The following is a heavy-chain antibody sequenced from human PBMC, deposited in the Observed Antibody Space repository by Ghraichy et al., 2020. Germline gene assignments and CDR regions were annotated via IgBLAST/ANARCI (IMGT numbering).Heavy chain of an antibody. Sequence: GGSLRLSCVGSGFTVSGYAMSWVRQPPGKGLEWVSDIRRSGVTTAYADPVVGRFTITSDNAKNTLYLQMRSLRVDDTAVYYCAKDSDKSLAFDSWGQGTLVTVSS. V-gene: IGHV3-23*01. D-gene: IGHD3-16*02. CDR3: AKDSDKSLAFDS. J-gene: IGHJ4*02. CDR1: GFTVSGYA. CDR2: IRRSGVTT.